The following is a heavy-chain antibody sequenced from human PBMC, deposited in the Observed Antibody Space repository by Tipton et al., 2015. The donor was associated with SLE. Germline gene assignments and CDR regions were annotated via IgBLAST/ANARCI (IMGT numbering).Heavy chain of an antibody. V-gene: IGHV4-59*01. J-gene: IGHJ5*02. CDR3: ARDGSPGWFDP. CDR2: IYSSGST. CDR1: GGSISSYY. Sequence: TLSLTCTVSGGSISSYYWSWIRQPPGKGLEWIGYIYSSGSTNYNPSLKSRVTISVDPSKNQFSLKLSSVTAADTAVYFCARDGSPGWFDPWGQGTLVTVSS. D-gene: IGHD1-26*01.